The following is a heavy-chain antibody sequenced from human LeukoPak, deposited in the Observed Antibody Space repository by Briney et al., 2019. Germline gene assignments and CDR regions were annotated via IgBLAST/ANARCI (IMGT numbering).Heavy chain of an antibody. V-gene: IGHV4-34*01. CDR1: GGSFSGYY. J-gene: IGHJ4*01. Sequence: SETLSLTCAVYGGSFSGYYWSWIRQPPGKGLEWIGEINHSGSTNYNPSLKSRVTISVDTSKNQFSLKLSSVTAADTAVYYCARSRIAAAGTFRYWGHGTLVTVSS. CDR3: ARSRIAAAGTFRY. D-gene: IGHD6-13*01. CDR2: INHSGST.